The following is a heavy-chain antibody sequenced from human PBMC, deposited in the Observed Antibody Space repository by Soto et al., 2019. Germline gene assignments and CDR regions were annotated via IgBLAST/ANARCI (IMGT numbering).Heavy chain of an antibody. V-gene: IGHV3-9*01. J-gene: IGHJ6*02. CDR3: AKFPGNEGGAVAGIYYYYYGMDV. CDR1: GFTFDDYA. D-gene: IGHD6-19*01. Sequence: LRLSCAASGFTFDDYAMHWVRQAPGKGLEWVSGISWNSGSIGYADSVKGRFTISRDNAKNSLYLQMNSLRAEDTALYYCAKFPGNEGGAVAGIYYYYYGMDVWGQGTTVTVSS. CDR2: ISWNSGSI.